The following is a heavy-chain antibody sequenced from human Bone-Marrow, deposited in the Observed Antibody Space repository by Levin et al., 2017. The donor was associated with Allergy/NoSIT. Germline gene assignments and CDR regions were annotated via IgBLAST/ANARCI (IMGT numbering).Heavy chain of an antibody. Sequence: SQTLSLPCTVSGGSISSSSYYWAWIRQPPGKGLEWIGSIYLSGSTYYNPSLKSRVTISLETSKNQFSLKLSSVAAADTAVYYCARGEWLLFSYWGQGTLVTVSS. CDR2: IYLSGST. CDR3: ARGEWLLFSY. CDR1: GGSISSSSYY. J-gene: IGHJ4*02. V-gene: IGHV4-39*07. D-gene: IGHD3-3*01.